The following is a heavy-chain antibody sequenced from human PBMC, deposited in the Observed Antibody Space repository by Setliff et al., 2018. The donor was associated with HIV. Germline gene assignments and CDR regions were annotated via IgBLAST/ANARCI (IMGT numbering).Heavy chain of an antibody. J-gene: IGHJ5*02. CDR2: IKSKKDGETT. CDR3: AKDYTATFWEYNWFDL. CDR1: GLTFSNAW. D-gene: IGHD3-3*01. V-gene: IGHV3-15*01. Sequence: GGSLRLSCAASGLTFSNAWMSWVRQAPGEGPEWIGRIKSKKDGETTDYSAPVRGRFVISRDDSRNTMFLQMNSLKTEDTAVYHCAKDYTATFWEYNWFDLWGQGILVTVSS.